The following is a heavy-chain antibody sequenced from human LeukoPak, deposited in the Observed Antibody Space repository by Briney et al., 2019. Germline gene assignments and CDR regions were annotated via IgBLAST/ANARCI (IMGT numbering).Heavy chain of an antibody. J-gene: IGHJ4*02. D-gene: IGHD2-8*01. V-gene: IGHV3-66*04. CDR3: ASQRYCTNGICYRKYYFDY. CDR2: IYSGDNT. CDR1: GFTVSSSY. Sequence: GGSLRLSCAASGFTVSSSYMSWVRQAPGKGLEWVSLIYSGDNTYYSDSVKGRFTVSRDNSKNTLYLQMNSLRAEDTAVYFCASQRYCTNGICYRKYYFDYWGQGTLVTVSS.